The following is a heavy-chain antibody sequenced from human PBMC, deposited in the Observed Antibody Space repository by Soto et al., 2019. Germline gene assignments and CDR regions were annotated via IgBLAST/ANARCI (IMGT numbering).Heavy chain of an antibody. CDR3: SPQPLSSGQFSQSDY. J-gene: IGHJ4*01. CDR1: GYSFTSYW. V-gene: IGHV5-10-1*01. CDR2: IDPSDSYT. Sequence: PGESLKISCKGSGYSFTSYWISWVRQMPGKGLEWMGRIDPSDSYTNYSPSFQGHVTISADKSISTAYLQWSSLKASDTAMYHCSPQPLSSGQFSQSDYWGHGTLL. D-gene: IGHD3-10*01.